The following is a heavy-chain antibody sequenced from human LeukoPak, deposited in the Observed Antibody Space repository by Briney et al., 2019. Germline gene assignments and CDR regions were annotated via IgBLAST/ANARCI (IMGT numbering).Heavy chain of an antibody. CDR2: INPSGGST. CDR1: GYIFTSYN. J-gene: IGHJ4*02. Sequence: GASVKVSCKTSGYIFTSYNIYWVRQAPGQGLEWMGIINPSGGSTNYAQKVQGRVTMTRDTSTSTVYMELSSLRSEDTAVYYCARFAVHRRITVPGQFGLDYWDQGTLVSVSS. D-gene: IGHD6-19*01. V-gene: IGHV1-46*01. CDR3: ARFAVHRRITVPGQFGLDY.